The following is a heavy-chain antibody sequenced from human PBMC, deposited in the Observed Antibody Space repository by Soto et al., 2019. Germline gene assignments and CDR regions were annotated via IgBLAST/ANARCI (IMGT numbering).Heavy chain of an antibody. CDR3: ARWSCTSGPCNTFDY. CDR1: GGSISGYY. V-gene: IGHV4-59*01. CDR2: MFYSGPP. D-gene: IGHD2-2*01. J-gene: IGHJ4*02. Sequence: QVQLQESGPGLLRPWETLSLNCRVSGGSISGYYWSWIRQAPGQGLEYIGRMFYSGPPNLSPSLKSRVAMSVDMSKTQFTLRLISVTAADTAVYFCARWSCTSGPCNTFDYWGQGILVTVSS.